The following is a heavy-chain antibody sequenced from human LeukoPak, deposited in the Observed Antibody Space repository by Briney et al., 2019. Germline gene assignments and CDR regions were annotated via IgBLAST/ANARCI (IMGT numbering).Heavy chain of an antibody. J-gene: IGHJ4*02. Sequence: GGSLRLSCAASGFTFISYAIDCVREAPREGLEYVSGISSNGGSTYYASSVKGRFTISRDNSKTTLDLQMGSLRAEDMAVYYCVRRRGYSYDYWGQGTLVSVSS. V-gene: IGHV3-64*01. CDR1: GFTFISYA. CDR2: ISSNGGST. CDR3: VRRRGYSYDY. D-gene: IGHD5-18*01.